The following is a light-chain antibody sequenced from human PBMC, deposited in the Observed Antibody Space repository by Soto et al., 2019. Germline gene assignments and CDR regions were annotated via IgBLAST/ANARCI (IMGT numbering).Light chain of an antibody. J-gene: IGKJ4*01. V-gene: IGKV1-12*01. Sequence: GHRAPITCRASQGLSSWLAWYQQKPGKAPKLLIYAASSLQSGVPSRFSGSGSGTDFTLTINSLQPEDFATYYCQQANSLPLTFGGGTKVDI. CDR2: AAS. CDR3: QQANSLPLT. CDR1: QGLSSW.